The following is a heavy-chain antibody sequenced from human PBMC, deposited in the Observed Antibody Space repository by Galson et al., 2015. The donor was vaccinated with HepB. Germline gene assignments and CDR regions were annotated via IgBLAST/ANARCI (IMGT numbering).Heavy chain of an antibody. CDR2: ISSSSSYT. CDR1: GFTLSDYY. CDR3: ARDLYSYGYDY. V-gene: IGHV3-11*06. Sequence: SLRLSCAASGFTLSDYYMSWIRQAPGKGLEWVSYISSSSSYTNYADSVKGRFTISRDNAKNSLYLQMNSLRAEDTAVYYCARDLYSYGYDYWGQGTLVTVSS. J-gene: IGHJ4*02. D-gene: IGHD5-18*01.